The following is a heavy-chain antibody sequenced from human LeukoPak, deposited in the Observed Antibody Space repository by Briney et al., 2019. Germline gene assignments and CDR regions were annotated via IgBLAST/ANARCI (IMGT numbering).Heavy chain of an antibody. D-gene: IGHD4-11*01. CDR1: GFAFNTYS. J-gene: IGHJ3*02. Sequence: GGSLRLSCAASGFAFNTYSMNWVRQAPGKGLQWVSSITTTGTSKYYADFVKGRFTISRDNAKNSLYLQMDSLRDEDTAVYYCVRDAAYSAFYMWGQGTMVTVSS. V-gene: IGHV3-48*02. CDR2: ITTTGTSK. CDR3: VRDAAYSAFYM.